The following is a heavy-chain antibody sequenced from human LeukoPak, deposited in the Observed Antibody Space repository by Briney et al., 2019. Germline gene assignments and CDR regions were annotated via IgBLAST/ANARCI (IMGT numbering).Heavy chain of an antibody. CDR3: ARQGTMTRGGYWLDP. CDR2: IFYTGRA. CDR1: GASINTSNFY. Sequence: SETLSLTCTVSGASINTSNFYWAWIRQPPGQGLESIGSIFYTGRAYSNASLNSRVTISVDTSKNQFSLELISVTAADTAVYYCARQGTMTRGGYWLDPWGQGTLVTVSS. J-gene: IGHJ5*02. V-gene: IGHV4-39*01. D-gene: IGHD3-10*01.